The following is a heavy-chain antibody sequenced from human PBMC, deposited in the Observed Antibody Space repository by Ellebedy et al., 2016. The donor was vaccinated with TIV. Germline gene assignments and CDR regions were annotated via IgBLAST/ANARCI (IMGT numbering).Heavy chain of an antibody. J-gene: IGHJ4*02. Sequence: GESLKISCAASGFTFSSYSMNWVRQAPGKGLEWVSSISSSSSYIYYADSVKGRFTISRDNAKNSLYLQMNSLRAEDTAVYYCARTEGRTYYYDSSGYSPPRYWGQGTLVTVSS. CDR3: ARTEGRTYYYDSSGYSPPRY. D-gene: IGHD3-22*01. CDR2: ISSSSSYI. CDR1: GFTFSSYS. V-gene: IGHV3-21*01.